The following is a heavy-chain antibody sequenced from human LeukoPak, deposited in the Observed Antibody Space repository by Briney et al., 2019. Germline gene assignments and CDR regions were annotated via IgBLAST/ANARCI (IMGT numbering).Heavy chain of an antibody. CDR1: GGTFSSYA. V-gene: IGHV1-69*13. Sequence: SVKVSCKASGGTFSSYAISWVRQAPGQGLEWMGGIIPIFGTANYAQKFQGRVTITVDESTSTAYMELSSLRSEDTAVYYCAREGGVVPAAIVPAFDIWGQGTMVTVSS. CDR2: IIPIFGTA. J-gene: IGHJ3*02. CDR3: AREGGVVPAAIVPAFDI. D-gene: IGHD2-2*02.